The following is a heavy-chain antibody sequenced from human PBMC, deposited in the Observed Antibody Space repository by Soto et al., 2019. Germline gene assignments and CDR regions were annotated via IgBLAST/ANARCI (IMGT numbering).Heavy chain of an antibody. CDR1: GFTFSDYY. CDR2: ISSSGSTI. V-gene: IGHV3-11*01. J-gene: IGHJ6*03. D-gene: IGHD6-13*01. Sequence: GGSLRLSCAASGFTFSDYYMSWIRQAPGKGLEWVSYISSSGSTIYYADSVKGRFTISRDNAKNSLYLQMNSLRAEDTAVYYCARCPYSSSWYRARDAGDYYYYYMDVWGKGTTVTVSS. CDR3: ARCPYSSSWYRARDAGDYYYYYMDV.